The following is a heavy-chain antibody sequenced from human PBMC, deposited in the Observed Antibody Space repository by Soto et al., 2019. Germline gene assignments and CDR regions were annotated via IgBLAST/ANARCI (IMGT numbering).Heavy chain of an antibody. CDR1: GFSLSTSGVG. CDR3: ARSGYDYIWGSYRSGIRYFDL. J-gene: IGHJ2*01. Sequence: QITLKESGPTLVKPTQTLTLTCTFSGFSLSTSGVGVGWIRQPPGKALEWLALIYWDDDKRYSPSLKSRLTITKDTSKNQVVLTMTNMDPVDTATYYCARSGYDYIWGSYRSGIRYFDLWGRGTLVTVSS. CDR2: IYWDDDK. V-gene: IGHV2-5*02. D-gene: IGHD3-16*02.